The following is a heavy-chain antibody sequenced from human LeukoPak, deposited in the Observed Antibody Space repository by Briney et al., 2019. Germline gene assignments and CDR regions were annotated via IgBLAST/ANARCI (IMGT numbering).Heavy chain of an antibody. J-gene: IGHJ4*02. CDR3: AKTYYDLGGPIYHFDY. V-gene: IGHV3-23*01. Sequence: GGSLRLSCAASGFTFSSYAMSWVRHAPRKGLGWVSAISGSGGSTYYADSVKGRFTISRDNSKNTLYLQMNSLRAEDTAVYYCAKTYYDLGGPIYHFDYWGQGTLVTVSS. CDR2: ISGSGGST. D-gene: IGHD3-3*01. CDR1: GFTFSSYA.